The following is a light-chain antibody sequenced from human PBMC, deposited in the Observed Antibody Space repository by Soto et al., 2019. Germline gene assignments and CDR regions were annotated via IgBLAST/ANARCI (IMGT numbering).Light chain of an antibody. J-gene: IGKJ5*01. Sequence: TLSPRTLSLSPGERATLSCRSSQSVSSSYLAWYQQKPGQAPRLLIYGASSRATGIPDRLSGSGSGTDFTLTIISLEAEDFAVYCCPVYASSPITFGQGTRLE. CDR2: GAS. CDR3: PVYASSPIT. V-gene: IGKV3-20*01. CDR1: QSVSSSY.